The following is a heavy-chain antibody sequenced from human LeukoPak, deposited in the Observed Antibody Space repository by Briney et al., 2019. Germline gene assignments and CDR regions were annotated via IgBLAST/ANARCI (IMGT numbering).Heavy chain of an antibody. J-gene: IGHJ4*02. CDR1: GYTFTGYY. CDR2: INPNSGGT. CDR3: ARSLALDIVAFFDY. D-gene: IGHD2-2*03. V-gene: IGHV1-2*02. Sequence: ASVKVSCKAPGYTFTGYYMHWVRQAPGQGLEWMGWINPNSGGTNYAQKFQGRVTMTRDTSISTAYMELSRLRSDDTAVYYCARSLALDIVAFFDYWGQGTLVTVSS.